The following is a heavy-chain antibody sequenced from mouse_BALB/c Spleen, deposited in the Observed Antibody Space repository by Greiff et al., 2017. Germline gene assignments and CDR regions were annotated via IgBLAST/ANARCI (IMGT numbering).Heavy chain of an antibody. CDR1: GYTFTSYW. Sequence: VQLQQSGAELAKPGASVKMSCKASGYTFTSYWMHWVKQRPGQGLEWIGYINPSTGYTEYNQKFKDKATLTADKSSSTAYMQLSSLTSEDSAVYYCARRHWGGYFDYWGQGTTLTVSS. D-gene: IGHD4-1*01. CDR2: INPSTGYT. V-gene: IGHV1-7*01. CDR3: ARRHWGGYFDY. J-gene: IGHJ2*01.